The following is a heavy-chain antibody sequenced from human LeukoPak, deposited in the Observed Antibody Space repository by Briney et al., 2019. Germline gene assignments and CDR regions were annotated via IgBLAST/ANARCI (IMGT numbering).Heavy chain of an antibody. D-gene: IGHD1-26*01. CDR3: ARGVGWPHTMTYYYYMDV. V-gene: IGHV4-34*01. Sequence: SETLSLTCAVYGGSFSNYYYSWIRQPPGKGLEWIGEINHSGSTNYNPSLKSRVTMSVDTSKNQFSLNLSSVTAADAAVYYCARGVGWPHTMTYYYYMDVWGKGTPVTVSS. CDR1: GGSFSNYY. J-gene: IGHJ6*03. CDR2: INHSGST.